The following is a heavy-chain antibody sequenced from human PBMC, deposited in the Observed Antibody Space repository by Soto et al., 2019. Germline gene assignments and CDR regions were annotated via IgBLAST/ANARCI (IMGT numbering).Heavy chain of an antibody. CDR1: GGSISSGGYY. CDR3: ARDRLQYCSSTSCHYFDY. V-gene: IGHV4-31*03. Sequence: SETLSLTCTVSGGSISSGGYYWSWIRQHPGKGLEWIGYIYYSGSTYYNPSLKSRVTISVDTSKNQFSLKLSSVTAADTAVYYCARDRLQYCSSTSCHYFDYWGQGTLVTVSS. J-gene: IGHJ4*02. CDR2: IYYSGST. D-gene: IGHD2-2*01.